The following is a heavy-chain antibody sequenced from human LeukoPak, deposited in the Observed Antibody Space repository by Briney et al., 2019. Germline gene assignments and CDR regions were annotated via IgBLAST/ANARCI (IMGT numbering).Heavy chain of an antibody. CDR2: IKEDESAK. J-gene: IGHJ4*02. CDR1: GFTFRSYW. V-gene: IGHV3-7*01. CDR3: ARDVGGSLDY. Sequence: GGSLRLSCAASGFTFRSYWMAWVRQAPGKGLEWAANIKEDESAKHQADSVKGRFTISRDNAQNSVYLQMSSLRGEDTAVYYCARDVGGSLDYWGQGTLVTVSS. D-gene: IGHD1-26*01.